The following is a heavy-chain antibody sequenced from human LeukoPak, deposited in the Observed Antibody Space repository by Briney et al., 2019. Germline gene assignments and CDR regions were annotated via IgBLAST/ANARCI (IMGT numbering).Heavy chain of an antibody. V-gene: IGHV1-8*01. CDR2: MNPNSGNT. Sequence: ASVKVSCKASGYTFTSYDINWVRQAPGQGLEWMGWMNPNSGNTGYAQKFQGRVTMTRNTSISTAYMELSRLRSEDTAVYYCARDGASGRYFLDAFDIWGQGTMVTVSS. CDR1: GYTFTSYD. J-gene: IGHJ3*02. CDR3: ARDGASGRYFLDAFDI. D-gene: IGHD1-26*01.